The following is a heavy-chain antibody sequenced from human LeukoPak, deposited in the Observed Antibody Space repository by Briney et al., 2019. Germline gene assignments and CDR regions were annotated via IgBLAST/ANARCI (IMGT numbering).Heavy chain of an antibody. V-gene: IGHV3-74*01. D-gene: IGHD3-9*01. CDR2: INGYGSSA. Sequence: PGGSLRLSCAASGFTFISYWMHWVRQAPGKGLVWVSRINGYGSSADFADSVKGRFTISRDNAKNTLYPQMNSLRAEDTAVYYCAREFSYDILTGYYARDYWGQGTLVTVSS. J-gene: IGHJ4*02. CDR1: GFTFISYW. CDR3: AREFSYDILTGYYARDY.